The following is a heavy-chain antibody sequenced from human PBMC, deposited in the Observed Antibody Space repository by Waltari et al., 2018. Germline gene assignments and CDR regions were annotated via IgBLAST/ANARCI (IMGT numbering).Heavy chain of an antibody. D-gene: IGHD4-17*01. J-gene: IGHJ3*02. V-gene: IGHV1-2*02. CDR2: SGGT. Sequence: SGGTNYAQKFQGRVTMTRDTSISTAYMELSRLRSDDTAVYYCARDRTVTTANAFDIWGQGTMVTVSS. CDR3: ARDRTVTTANAFDI.